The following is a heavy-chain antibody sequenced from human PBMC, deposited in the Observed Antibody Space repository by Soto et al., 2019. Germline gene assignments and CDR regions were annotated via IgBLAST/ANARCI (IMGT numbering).Heavy chain of an antibody. Sequence: SETLSLTCAVSGYSISSSNWWGWIRQPPGKGLEWIGYIYYSGTTYYNPSLKSRVTMSVDTSKNQFPLKLSSVTAADTAVYYCARGYYDSSGYYLPHDAFDIWGQGTMVTVSS. V-gene: IGHV4-28*03. CDR3: ARGYYDSSGYYLPHDAFDI. J-gene: IGHJ3*02. CDR2: IYYSGTT. CDR1: GYSISSSNW. D-gene: IGHD3-22*01.